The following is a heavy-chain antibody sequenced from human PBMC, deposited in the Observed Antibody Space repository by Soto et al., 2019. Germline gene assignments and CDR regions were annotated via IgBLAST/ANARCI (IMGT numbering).Heavy chain of an antibody. CDR3: AKDRPPLKHYYDSRGVYGMDD. CDR1: GFSFSSYG. Sequence: PGGALRLSSAASGFSFSSYGIHWVRQAPGKGLEWVAVISYDGSNKYYADSVMGRFTISRDNSKNTLYLQMNSLRAEDTAVYYCAKDRPPLKHYYDSRGVYGMDDWGQVTTVP. J-gene: IGHJ6*02. D-gene: IGHD3-22*01. CDR2: ISYDGSNK. V-gene: IGHV3-30*18.